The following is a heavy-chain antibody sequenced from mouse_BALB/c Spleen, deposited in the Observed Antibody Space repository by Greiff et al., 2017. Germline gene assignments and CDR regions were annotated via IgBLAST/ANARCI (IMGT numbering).Heavy chain of an antibody. CDR3: ARSRTYYDGFAY. J-gene: IGHJ3*01. CDR1: GYAFTNYL. V-gene: IGHV1-54*01. CDR2: INPGSGGT. Sequence: QVQLQQSGAELVRPGTSVKVSCKASGYAFTNYLIEWVKQRPGQGLEWIGVINPGSGGTNYNEKFKGKATLTADKSSSTAYMQLSSLTSDDSAVYFCARSRTYYDGFAYWGQGTLVTVSA. D-gene: IGHD2-4*01.